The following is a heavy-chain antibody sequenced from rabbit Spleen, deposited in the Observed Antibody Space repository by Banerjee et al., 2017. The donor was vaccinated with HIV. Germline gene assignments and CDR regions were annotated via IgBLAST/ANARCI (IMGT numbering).Heavy chain of an antibody. D-gene: IGHD2-1*01. Sequence: QEQLVESGGGLVQPGGSLKLSCKASGFDFSHYGVSWVRQAPGKGLEWIACIYGGSGGSTWYASWAKGRFTISKTSSTTVTLQLTSLTAADTATYFCARGSAAMTMVITGFYFNLWGPGTLVTVS. V-gene: IGHV1S45*01. CDR2: IYGGSGGST. CDR1: GFDFSHYG. J-gene: IGHJ4*01. CDR3: ARGSAAMTMVITGFYFNL.